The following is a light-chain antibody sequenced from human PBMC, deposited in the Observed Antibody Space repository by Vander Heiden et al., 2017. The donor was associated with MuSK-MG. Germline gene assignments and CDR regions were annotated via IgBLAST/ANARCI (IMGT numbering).Light chain of an antibody. CDR1: SSDVGGYNY. Sequence: QSALTQPRSVSGSPGQSVAISCTGTSSDVGGYNYVSWYQQHPGKVPRFMIYEVNKRPSGVPDRFSGSKSGNTASLIISGLQAEDEADYYCCSHAGSHSWVFGGGTKLTVL. J-gene: IGLJ3*02. V-gene: IGLV2-11*01. CDR2: EVN. CDR3: CSHAGSHSWV.